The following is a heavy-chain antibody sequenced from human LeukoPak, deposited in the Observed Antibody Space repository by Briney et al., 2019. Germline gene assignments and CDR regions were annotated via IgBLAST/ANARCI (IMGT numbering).Heavy chain of an antibody. V-gene: IGHV3-23*01. D-gene: IGHD6-6*01. J-gene: IGHJ4*02. Sequence: GGSLRLSCAASGFIFSSYAMSWVRQAPGKGLEWVSTISNSGGSTYYADSVKGRFTISRDNSKNTLYLQMNSLRAEDTAVYYCAKETSSSFDYWGQGTLVTVSS. CDR3: AKETSSSFDY. CDR2: ISNSGGST. CDR1: GFIFSSYA.